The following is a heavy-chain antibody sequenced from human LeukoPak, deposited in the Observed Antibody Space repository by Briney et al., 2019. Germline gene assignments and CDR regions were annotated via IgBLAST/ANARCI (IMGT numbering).Heavy chain of an antibody. D-gene: IGHD2-2*02. CDR3: ARGGYCSSTSCYTTVYYSDY. V-gene: IGHV1-2*02. CDR2: INPNSGGT. Sequence: GASVKVSCKASGYTFTGYYMHWVRQAPGQGLEWMGWINPNSGGTNYAQKFQGRVTMTRDTSISTAYMELSRLRSDDTAVYYCARGGYCSSTSCYTTVYYSDYWGQGTLVTVSS. CDR1: GYTFTGYY. J-gene: IGHJ4*02.